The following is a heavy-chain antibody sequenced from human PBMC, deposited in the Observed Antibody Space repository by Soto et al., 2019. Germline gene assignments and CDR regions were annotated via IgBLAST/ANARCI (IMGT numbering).Heavy chain of an antibody. J-gene: IGHJ3*02. CDR3: ARVTTYYYDSSGYYDAFDI. CDR2: MNPNSGNT. V-gene: IGHV1-8*01. D-gene: IGHD3-22*01. CDR1: GYTFTSYD. Sequence: ASVKVSCKASGYTFTSYDINWVRQATGQGLEWMGWMNPNSGNTGYAQKFQGRVTMTRNTSISTAYMELSSLRSEDTAVYYCARVTTYYYDSSGYYDAFDIWGQGTMVTVSS.